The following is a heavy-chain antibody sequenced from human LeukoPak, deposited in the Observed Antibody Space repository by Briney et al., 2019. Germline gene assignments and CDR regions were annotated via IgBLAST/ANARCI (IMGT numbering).Heavy chain of an antibody. J-gene: IGHJ6*03. CDR3: AREGRRRRPHYYYYYMDV. Sequence: GGSLRLSCAASGFTFSSYEMNWVRQAPGKGLEWVSYISSSGSTTYYADSVKDRFTISRDNDKNSLYLQMNSLRAEDTALYYCAREGRRRRPHYYYYYMDVWGKGTTVTVSS. D-gene: IGHD5-24*01. CDR1: GFTFSSYE. CDR2: ISSSGSTT. V-gene: IGHV3-48*03.